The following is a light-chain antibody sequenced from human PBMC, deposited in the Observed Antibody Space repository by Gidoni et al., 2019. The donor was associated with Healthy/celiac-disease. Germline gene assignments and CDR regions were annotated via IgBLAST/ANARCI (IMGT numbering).Light chain of an antibody. V-gene: IGLV1-47*01. CDR1: SSNIGSNY. CDR3: AAWDDSLSGWV. J-gene: IGLJ3*02. Sequence: QSVLTQPTSASGTPGQRVTISCSGSSSNIGSNYVYWYQQLPGTAPKLLISRNNQRPSGVPDRFSGSKSVTSASLAISGLRSEDEADYYCAAWDDSLSGWVFGGGTKLTVL. CDR2: RNN.